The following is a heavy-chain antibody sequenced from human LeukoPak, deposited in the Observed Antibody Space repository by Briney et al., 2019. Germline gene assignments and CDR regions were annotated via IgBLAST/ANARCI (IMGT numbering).Heavy chain of an antibody. Sequence: GGSLRLSCAASGFTFSSYSMNWVRQAPGKELEWVSSISSSSSYIYYADSVKGRFTISRDNAKNSLYLQMNSLRAEDTAVYYCARERPEEMATITPPDDYWGQGTLVTVSS. J-gene: IGHJ4*02. CDR3: ARERPEEMATITPPDDY. D-gene: IGHD5-24*01. CDR2: ISSSSSYI. V-gene: IGHV3-21*01. CDR1: GFTFSSYS.